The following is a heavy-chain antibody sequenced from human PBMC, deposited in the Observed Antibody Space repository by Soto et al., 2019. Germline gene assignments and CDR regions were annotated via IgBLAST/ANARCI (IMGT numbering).Heavy chain of an antibody. CDR3: ARAETTKYDSSGYGY. Sequence: EVQLVESGGDLVQPGGSLRLSCAASGFTFSSYWMHWVRQVPGKGLEWVARINGDGSITSHADSVTGRFTISRDNAKDTLDLQMRSLRAEDTGGYYCARAETTKYDSSGYGYWGQGVRVIVSS. CDR2: INGDGSIT. V-gene: IGHV3-74*03. D-gene: IGHD3-22*01. J-gene: IGHJ1*01. CDR1: GFTFSSYW.